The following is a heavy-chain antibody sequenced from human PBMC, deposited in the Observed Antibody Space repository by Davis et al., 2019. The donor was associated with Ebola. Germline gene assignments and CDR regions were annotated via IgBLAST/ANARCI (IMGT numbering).Heavy chain of an antibody. CDR2: INPNSGGT. V-gene: IGHV1-2*04. CDR3: ARVNYGGNSAYYYYYGMDV. J-gene: IGHJ6*02. CDR1: GYTFTGHY. Sequence: ASVTVSCQASGYTFTGHYMHWVRQAPGQGLEWMGWINPNSGGTNYAQKFQDWVTMTRDTSISTAYMELSRLRSDDTAVYYCARVNYGGNSAYYYYYGMDVWGQGTTVTVSS. D-gene: IGHD4-23*01.